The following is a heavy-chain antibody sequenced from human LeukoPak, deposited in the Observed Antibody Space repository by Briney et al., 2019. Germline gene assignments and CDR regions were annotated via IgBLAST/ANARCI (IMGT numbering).Heavy chain of an antibody. CDR1: GGSISSYY. D-gene: IGHD6-19*01. V-gene: IGHV4-59*08. J-gene: IGHJ4*02. CDR2: IYYSGST. CDR3: ATDSGGYRHYYR. Sequence: SETLSLTCTVSGGSISSYYWSWIRQPPGKGLEWIGYIYYSGSTNYNPSLKSRVTISVDTSKNQFSLKLSSVTAADTAVYYCATDSGGYRHYYRWGQGTLVTVSS.